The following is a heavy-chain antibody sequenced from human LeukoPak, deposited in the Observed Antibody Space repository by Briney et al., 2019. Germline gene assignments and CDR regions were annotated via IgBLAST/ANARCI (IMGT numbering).Heavy chain of an antibody. CDR3: AIDYCGGSTCDEWIESFQQ. V-gene: IGHV4-4*07. CDR1: GGSITSHY. J-gene: IGHJ1*01. D-gene: IGHD2-21*01. CDR2: VYTSGYT. Sequence: PSETLSLTCTVAGGSITSHYLSWVRLSAGKGPGWIGRVYTSGYTTYNPSLKSRVTMSLVTSKNQFSLQLSSVTAADTGIYYCAIDYCGGSTCDEWIESFQQWGQGTLVTVFS.